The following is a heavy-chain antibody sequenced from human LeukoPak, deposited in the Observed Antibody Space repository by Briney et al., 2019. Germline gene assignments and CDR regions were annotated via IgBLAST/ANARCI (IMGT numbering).Heavy chain of an antibody. V-gene: IGHV3-7*01. J-gene: IGHJ4*02. CDR1: GFTFTSFW. Sequence: PGGSLRLSCAASGFTFTSFWMAWVRQVPGKGLEWVANIKQDGREKYYVDCVKGRFTISRDNAKNSLYLQMNSLRAEDTAVYYCARDAGFCSAGSCFDYWGQGTLVTVSS. D-gene: IGHD2-15*01. CDR3: ARDAGFCSAGSCFDY. CDR2: IKQDGREK.